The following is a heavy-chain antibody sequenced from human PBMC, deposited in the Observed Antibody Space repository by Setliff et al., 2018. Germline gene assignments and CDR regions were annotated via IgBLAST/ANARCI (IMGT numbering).Heavy chain of an antibody. D-gene: IGHD3-10*01. J-gene: IGHJ4*02. Sequence: SGPTLVNPTQTLTLTCSFSGFSLRSSGMAVGWTRQPPGKALEWLALIYWDDVKRYSPFLKNRLTITQDTSKTQVVLTLTNMDPVDTATYYCAHRGGYGADSLYYFDVWGQGTQVTVSS. CDR2: IYWDDVK. CDR3: AHRGGYGADSLYYFDV. CDR1: GFSLRSSGMA. V-gene: IGHV2-5*02.